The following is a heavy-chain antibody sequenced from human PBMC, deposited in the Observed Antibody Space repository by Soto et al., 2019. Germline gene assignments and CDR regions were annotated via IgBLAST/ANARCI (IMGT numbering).Heavy chain of an antibody. D-gene: IGHD6-6*01. CDR1: GGSFSGYY. V-gene: IGHV4-34*01. CDR3: ARGRKRAGIEARPQPVDY. J-gene: IGHJ4*02. Sequence: PSETLSLTCAVYGGSFSGYYWSWIRQPPGKGLEWIGEINHSGSTNYNPSLKSRVTISVDTSKNQFSLKLSSVTAADTAVYYCARGRKRAGIEARPQPVDYWGQGILLTLCS. CDR2: INHSGST.